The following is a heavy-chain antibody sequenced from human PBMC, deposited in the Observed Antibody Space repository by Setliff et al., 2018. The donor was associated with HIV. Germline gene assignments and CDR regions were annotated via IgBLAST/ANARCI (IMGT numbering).Heavy chain of an antibody. Sequence: PSETLSLTCAVYGGSFSGSYWSWIRQPPGKGLEWIGEINHSGSTNYSPSLKSRVTISVDTSKNQFSLKLSSVTAADTAVYYCASRRAAMWHGLFVGFENWGQGTPVTVSS. CDR1: GGSFSGSY. CDR2: INHSGST. D-gene: IGHD1-26*01. CDR3: ASRRAAMWHGLFVGFEN. V-gene: IGHV4-34*01. J-gene: IGHJ4*02.